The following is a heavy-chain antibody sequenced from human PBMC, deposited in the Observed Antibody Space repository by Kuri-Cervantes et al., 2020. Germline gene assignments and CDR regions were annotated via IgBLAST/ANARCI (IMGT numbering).Heavy chain of an antibody. J-gene: IGHJ4*02. CDR3: AKSSRSYNWGFFDF. CDR1: GFTFSSYW. Sequence: GGSLRLSCAASGFTFSSYWMSWVRQAPGKGLEWVSGISLTGNTAYYADSVRGRFTISRDNSQSTLYLQMNSLRAEDTAVYYCAKSSRSYNWGFFDFWGQGTLVTVSS. CDR2: ISLTGNTA. D-gene: IGHD1-26*01. V-gene: IGHV3-23*01.